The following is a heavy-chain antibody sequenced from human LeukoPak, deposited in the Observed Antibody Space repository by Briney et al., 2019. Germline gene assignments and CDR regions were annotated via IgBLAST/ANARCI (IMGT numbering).Heavy chain of an antibody. V-gene: IGHV1-18*01. Sequence: ALVKVSCKASGYTFTSYGISWVRQAPGQGLEWMGWISAYNGNTNYAQKLQGRVTVTTDTSTSTAYMELRSLRSDDTAVYYCARAGGDNSLEGDDYWGQGTLVTVSS. D-gene: IGHD1-1*01. J-gene: IGHJ4*02. CDR1: GYTFTSYG. CDR2: ISAYNGNT. CDR3: ARAGGDNSLEGDDY.